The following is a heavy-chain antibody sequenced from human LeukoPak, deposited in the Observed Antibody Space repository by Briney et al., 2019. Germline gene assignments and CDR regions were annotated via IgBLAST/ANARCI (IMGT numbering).Heavy chain of an antibody. J-gene: IGHJ5*02. Sequence: SETLSLTCAVSGYSISNGQYWGWIRQPPGKGLEWIGSIFHSGDTYYNPSFKSRVTISVDTSKNQFSLKLSSVTAADTAVYYCARDLAFDPWGQGTLVTVSS. CDR2: IFHSGDT. CDR3: ARDLAFDP. CDR1: GYSISNGQY. V-gene: IGHV4-38-2*02. D-gene: IGHD5-12*01.